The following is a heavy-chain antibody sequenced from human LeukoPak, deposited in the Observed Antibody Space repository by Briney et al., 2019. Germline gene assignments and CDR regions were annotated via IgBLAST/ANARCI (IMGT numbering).Heavy chain of an antibody. Sequence: PGGSLRLSCAVSGFTFSSYWMGWVRQAPGKGLAWVANINQDESSKYYEDSVKGRFTISRDNAKNSLDLQMNSLRAEDTAVYYCARGGIVVDTWGQGTLVTVSS. CDR1: GFTFSSYW. CDR2: INQDESSK. V-gene: IGHV3-7*01. CDR3: ARGGIVVDT. J-gene: IGHJ5*02. D-gene: IGHD3-22*01.